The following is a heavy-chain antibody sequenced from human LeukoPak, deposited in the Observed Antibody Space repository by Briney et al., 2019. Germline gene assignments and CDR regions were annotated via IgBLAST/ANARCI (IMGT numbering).Heavy chain of an antibody. CDR2: ISGSDSST. Sequence: GGSLRLSCAASGFTFSTYAMSWVRQAPGKGLEWVSGISGSDSSTYYADSVKGRFTISRDNSKNTLYLQMNSLRAEDTAVYYCAKGGGWLYYFDYWGQGTLVTVSS. CDR3: AKGGGWLYYFDY. J-gene: IGHJ4*02. CDR1: GFTFSTYA. D-gene: IGHD4-23*01. V-gene: IGHV3-23*01.